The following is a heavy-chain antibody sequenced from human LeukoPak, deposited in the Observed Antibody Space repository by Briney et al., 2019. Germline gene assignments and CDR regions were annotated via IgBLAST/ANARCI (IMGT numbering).Heavy chain of an antibody. Sequence: SETLSLTCTVSGGSISSYYWSWIRQPAGKGLEWIGRIYTSGSTNYNPSLKSRVTMSVDTSKNQFSLKLSSVTAADTAVYYCARGGGDYEPRYYYYYMDVWGKGTTVTVSS. V-gene: IGHV4-4*07. CDR3: ARGGGDYEPRYYYYYMDV. J-gene: IGHJ6*03. CDR2: IYTSGST. D-gene: IGHD4-17*01. CDR1: GGSISSYY.